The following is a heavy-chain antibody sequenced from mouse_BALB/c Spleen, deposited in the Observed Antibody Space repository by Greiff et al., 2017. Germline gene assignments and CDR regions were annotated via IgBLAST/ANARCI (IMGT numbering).Heavy chain of an antibody. D-gene: IGHD2-4*01. V-gene: IGHV5-17*02. Sequence: EVQRVESGGGLVQPGGSRKLSCAASGFTFSSFGMHWVRQAPEKGLEWVAYISSGSSTIYYADTVKGRFTISRDNPKNTLFLQMTSLRSEDTAMYYCARRVWDYDGFDYWGQGTTLTVS. CDR2: ISSGSSTI. CDR3: ARRVWDYDGFDY. CDR1: GFTFSSFG. J-gene: IGHJ2*01.